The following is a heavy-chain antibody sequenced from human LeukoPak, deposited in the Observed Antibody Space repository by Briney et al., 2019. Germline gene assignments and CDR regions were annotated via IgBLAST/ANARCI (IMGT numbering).Heavy chain of an antibody. J-gene: IGHJ6*02. CDR3: ARDTLNSRILRGYGMAV. CDR2: ISSSGSTI. CDR1: GFTFSSYE. Sequence: GGSLRLSCAASGFTFSSYEMNWVRQAPGKGLEWVSYISSSGSTIYYADSVKGRFTISRDNARNSLYLQMNSLRAEDTAVYYCARDTLNSRILRGYGMAVWGQGTTVTVSS. V-gene: IGHV3-48*03. D-gene: IGHD6-13*01.